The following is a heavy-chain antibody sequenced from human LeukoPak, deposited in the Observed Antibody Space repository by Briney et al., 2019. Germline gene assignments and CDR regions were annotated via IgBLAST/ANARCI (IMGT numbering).Heavy chain of an antibody. CDR2: INSDGSST. J-gene: IGHJ4*02. D-gene: IGHD6-19*01. CDR3: AKDLRAVAGGYFDY. Sequence: GGSLRLSCAASGLTFSSYWMHWVRQAPGKGLVWVSRINSDGSSTSYADSVKGRFTISRDNAKNTLYLQMNSLRAEDTAVYYCAKDLRAVAGGYFDYWGQGTLVTVSS. V-gene: IGHV3-74*01. CDR1: GLTFSSYW.